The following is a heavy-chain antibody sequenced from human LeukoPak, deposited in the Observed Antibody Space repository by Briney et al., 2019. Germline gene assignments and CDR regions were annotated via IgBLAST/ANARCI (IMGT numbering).Heavy chain of an antibody. V-gene: IGHV4-59*01. D-gene: IGHD5-24*01. CDR1: GGSISSYY. Sequence: SETLSLTCTVSGGSISSYYWSWIRQPPGKGLEWIGYIYYSGSTNYNPSLKSRVTISVDTSKNQFSLKLSSVTAADTAVYYCARERAYGYNSYVDYWGQGTLVTVSS. J-gene: IGHJ4*02. CDR3: ARERAYGYNSYVDY. CDR2: IYYSGST.